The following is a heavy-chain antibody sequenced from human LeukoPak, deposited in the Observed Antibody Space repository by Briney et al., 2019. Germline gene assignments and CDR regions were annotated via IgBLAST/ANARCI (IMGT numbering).Heavy chain of an antibody. CDR1: GYTFTGYY. CDR3: ARGLDSSGWPPFDY. D-gene: IGHD6-19*01. CDR2: INPNSGGT. Sequence: ASVKVSCKASGYTFTGYYMHWVRPAPGQGLEWMGWINPNSGGTNYAQKFQGWVTMTRDTSISTAYMELSRLRSDDTAVYYCARGLDSSGWPPFDYWGQGTLVTVSS. V-gene: IGHV1-2*04. J-gene: IGHJ4*02.